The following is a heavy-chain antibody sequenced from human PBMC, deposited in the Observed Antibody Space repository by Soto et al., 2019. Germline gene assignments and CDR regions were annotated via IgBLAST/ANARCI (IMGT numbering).Heavy chain of an antibody. CDR3: ARGVGGRGLKWFEQ. D-gene: IGHD2-15*01. V-gene: IGHV4-59*12. CDR1: GSSIIGYC. CDR2: IHYSGSD. Sequence: PSETLCLTCTFSGSSIIGYCCTVILQSPERGLEWIGYIHYSGSDNYNPSLNSRLTMSVDRSKSQFSMKLASVTAADTAVYYCARGVGGRGLKWFEQWGKGTLVNVS. J-gene: IGHJ5*02.